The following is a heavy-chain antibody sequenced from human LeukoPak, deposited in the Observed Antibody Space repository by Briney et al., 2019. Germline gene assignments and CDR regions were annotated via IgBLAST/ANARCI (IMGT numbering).Heavy chain of an antibody. CDR1: GGTFSSYA. D-gene: IGHD2-15*01. CDR2: IIPIFGIA. V-gene: IGHV1-69*04. J-gene: IGHJ4*02. CDR3: AREVSELLFDY. Sequence: SVKVSCKASGGTFSSYAISWVRQAPGQGLEWMGRIIPIFGIANYAQKFQGRATITADKSTSTAYMELSSLRSEDTAVYYCAREVSELLFDYWGQGTLVTVSS.